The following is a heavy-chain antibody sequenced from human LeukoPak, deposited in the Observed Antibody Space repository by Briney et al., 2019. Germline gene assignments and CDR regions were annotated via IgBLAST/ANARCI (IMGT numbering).Heavy chain of an antibody. D-gene: IGHD3-22*01. CDR1: GGSISSSSYY. V-gene: IGHV4-39*07. J-gene: IGHJ5*02. CDR2: IYYSGST. Sequence: SETLSLTCTVSGGSISSSSYYWGWIRQPPGKGLEWIGSIYYSGSTYYNPSLKSRVTISVDTSKNQFSLKLSSVAAADTAVYYCARFGYYDSSGYYYGGWFDPWGQGTLVTVSS. CDR3: ARFGYYDSSGYYYGGWFDP.